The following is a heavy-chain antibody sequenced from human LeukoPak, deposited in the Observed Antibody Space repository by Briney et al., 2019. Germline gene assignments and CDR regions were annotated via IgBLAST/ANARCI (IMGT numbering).Heavy chain of an antibody. Sequence: SVKVSCKASGVTFGTNVISWVRQAPGQGLEWMGGIIPIFGTANYAQKFQGRVTITADESTITAYMELSSLRSEDTAVYYCARGAFGVFPPATYYYYMDVWGKGTTVTVSS. V-gene: IGHV1-69*13. CDR2: IIPIFGTA. CDR3: ARGAFGVFPPATYYYYMDV. J-gene: IGHJ6*03. D-gene: IGHD3-3*01. CDR1: GVTFGTNV.